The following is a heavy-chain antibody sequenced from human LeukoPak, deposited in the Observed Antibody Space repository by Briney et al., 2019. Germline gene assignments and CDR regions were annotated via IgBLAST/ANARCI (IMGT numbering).Heavy chain of an antibody. D-gene: IGHD6-13*01. CDR2: IYHSGST. J-gene: IGHJ3*02. V-gene: IGHV4-59*12. CDR1: GGSISSYY. CDR3: ASQQQLAPI. Sequence: PSESLSLTCTVSGGSISSYYWSWIRQPPGKGLEWIGEIYHSGSTNYNPSLKSRVTISVDKSKNQFSLKLSSVTAADTAVYYCASQQQLAPIWGQGTMVTVSS.